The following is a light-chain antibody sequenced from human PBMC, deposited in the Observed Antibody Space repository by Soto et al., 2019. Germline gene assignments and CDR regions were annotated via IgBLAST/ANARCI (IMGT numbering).Light chain of an antibody. J-gene: IGLJ2*01. Sequence: SYELTQAPSVSVAPGETARITCGGNKIGTKSVHWYQQKPGQAPVLVIYYDSDRPSGIPERFSGSNSGNTATLTISRVEAGDEADYYCQVWDPSSNHVVFGGGTKLTVL. CDR1: KIGTKS. CDR2: YDS. V-gene: IGLV3-21*04. CDR3: QVWDPSSNHVV.